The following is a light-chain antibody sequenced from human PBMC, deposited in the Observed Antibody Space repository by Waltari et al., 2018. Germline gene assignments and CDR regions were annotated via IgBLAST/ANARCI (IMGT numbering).Light chain of an antibody. J-gene: IGLJ2*01. CDR2: DVP. Sequence: QSGLPQPASVSASPGQAIPISCSGTSSDVGGYDYVSWYQTRPGEAPKPIFYDVPGRPSGISNRFSASKSGSTASLTISGLQADDEGDYFCSSYATGNTVVFGGGTKVTVL. CDR1: SSDVGGYDY. CDR3: SSYATGNTVV. V-gene: IGLV2-14*03.